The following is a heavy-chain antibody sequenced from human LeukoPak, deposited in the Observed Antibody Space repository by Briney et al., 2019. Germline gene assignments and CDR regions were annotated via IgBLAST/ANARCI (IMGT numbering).Heavy chain of an antibody. CDR3: ARSVIAVAGYDAFDI. CDR1: GFTFSDYA. D-gene: IGHD6-19*01. Sequence: GGSLRLSCAASGFTFSDYAMSWVRQAPGKGLEWVSTISGSGGSTYYADSVKSRFTISRDNAKNSLYLEMNSLRDEDTAVYYCARSVIAVAGYDAFDIWGQGTVVTVSS. V-gene: IGHV3-23*01. J-gene: IGHJ3*02. CDR2: ISGSGGST.